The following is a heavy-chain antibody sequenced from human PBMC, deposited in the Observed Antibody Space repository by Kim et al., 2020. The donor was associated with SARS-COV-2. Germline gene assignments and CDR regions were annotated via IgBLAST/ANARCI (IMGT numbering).Heavy chain of an antibody. Sequence: SETLSLTCTVSGGSISSSSYYWGWIRQPPGKGLEWIGSIYYSGSTYYNPSLKSRVTISVDTSKNQFSLKLSSVTAADTAVYYCARNTHYYDSSGYFLYYFDYWGQGTLVTVSS. J-gene: IGHJ4*02. CDR2: IYYSGST. CDR3: ARNTHYYDSSGYFLYYFDY. D-gene: IGHD3-22*01. CDR1: GGSISSSSYY. V-gene: IGHV4-39*01.